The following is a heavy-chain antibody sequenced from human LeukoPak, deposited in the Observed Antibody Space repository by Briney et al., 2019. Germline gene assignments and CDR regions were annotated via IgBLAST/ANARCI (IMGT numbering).Heavy chain of an antibody. CDR3: AREYYDFWSGYSRNNWFDP. D-gene: IGHD3-3*01. Sequence: SETLSLTCTVSGGSISSSSYYWGWIRQPPGKGLEWIGSIYYSGSTYYNPSLKSRVTISVDTSKNQFSLKLSSVTAADTAVYYCAREYYDFWSGYSRNNWFDPWGQGTLVTVSS. V-gene: IGHV4-39*07. J-gene: IGHJ5*02. CDR1: GGSISSSSYY. CDR2: IYYSGST.